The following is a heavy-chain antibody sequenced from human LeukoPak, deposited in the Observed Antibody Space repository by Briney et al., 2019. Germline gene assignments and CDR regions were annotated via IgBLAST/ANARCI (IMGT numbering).Heavy chain of an antibody. CDR2: IRPSGDNT. CDR3: ARVAGWHWFDH. CDR1: GFTFSSYS. J-gene: IGHJ5*02. D-gene: IGHD6-19*01. Sequence: GGSLRLSCAGSGFTFSSYSMNWVRQAPGRGLEWVSSIRPSGDNTYYGDSVKGRFTISRDNSKNTVYLQMNNMRVDDTAVYYCARVAGWHWFDHWGQGTLVTVSS. V-gene: IGHV3-23*01.